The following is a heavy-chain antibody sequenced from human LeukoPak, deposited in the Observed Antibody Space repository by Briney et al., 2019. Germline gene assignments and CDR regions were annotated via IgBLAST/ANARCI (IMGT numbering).Heavy chain of an antibody. J-gene: IGHJ3*01. V-gene: IGHV3-74*01. CDR2: INSDGSST. CDR1: GFTFSSYA. Sequence: PGGSLRLSCAASGFTFSSYAMSWVRQAPGKGLVWVSRINSDGSSTSYADSVKGRFTISRDNAKNTLYLQMNSLRAEDTAVYYCARVGCSGGSCPDDAFDVWGQGTMVTVSS. D-gene: IGHD2-15*01. CDR3: ARVGCSGGSCPDDAFDV.